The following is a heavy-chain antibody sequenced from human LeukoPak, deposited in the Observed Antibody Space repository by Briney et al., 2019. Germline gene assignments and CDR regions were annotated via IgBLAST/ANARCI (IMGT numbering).Heavy chain of an antibody. Sequence: SETLSLTCTVSGGSISSGGYYWSWIRQHPGKGLEWIGYIYYSGSTYYNPSLKSRVTISVDTSKNQFSLKLSSVTAADTAVYYCARGYRPWGYFDYWGQGTLVTVSS. CDR2: IYYSGST. D-gene: IGHD3-16*01. CDR1: GGSISSGGYY. V-gene: IGHV4-31*03. CDR3: ARGYRPWGYFDY. J-gene: IGHJ4*02.